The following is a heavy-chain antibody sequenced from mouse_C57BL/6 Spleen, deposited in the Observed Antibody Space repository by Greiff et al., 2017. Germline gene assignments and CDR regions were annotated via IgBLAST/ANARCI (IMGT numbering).Heavy chain of an antibody. CDR1: GFTFTDYY. CDR2: IRNKANGYTT. D-gene: IGHD1-1*01. J-gene: IGHJ1*03. V-gene: IGHV7-3*01. Sequence: EVKLMESGGGLVQPGGSLSLSCAASGFTFTDYYMSWVRQPPGKALEWLGFIRNKANGYTTEYSASVKGRFTISRDNSQSILYLQMNALRAEDSAAYYCARSPYCGSSYRWYFDVWGTGTTVTVSS. CDR3: ARSPYCGSSYRWYFDV.